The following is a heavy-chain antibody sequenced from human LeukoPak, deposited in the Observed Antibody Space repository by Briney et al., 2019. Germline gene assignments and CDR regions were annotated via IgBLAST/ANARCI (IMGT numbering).Heavy chain of an antibody. CDR3: ARDPNHYYDSSGYYGDY. J-gene: IGHJ4*02. V-gene: IGHV7-4-1*02. Sequence: GASVKVSCKASGYTFTNYAMNWVRQAPGQGLEWMGWINTNTGNPTYAQGFTGRFVFPLDTSVSTAYLQISSLKAEDTAVYYCARDPNHYYDSSGYYGDYWGKGTLVTVSS. CDR2: INTNTGNP. D-gene: IGHD3-22*01. CDR1: GYTFTNYA.